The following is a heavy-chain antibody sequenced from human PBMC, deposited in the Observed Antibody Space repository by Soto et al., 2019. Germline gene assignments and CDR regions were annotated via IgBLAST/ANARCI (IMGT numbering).Heavy chain of an antibody. CDR2: IYYSGTT. Sequence: SETLSLTCIVSGGSISSYTSHYWDWLRQPPGRGLEWIGTIYYSGTTFYNPSLKSRVTVFVDTFKNQFSLSLSSVTAADTAVYYCAGQALWFGESPPPYYYYGMDVWGQGTTVTVSS. D-gene: IGHD3-10*01. V-gene: IGHV4-39*01. J-gene: IGHJ6*02. CDR3: AGQALWFGESPPPYYYYGMDV. CDR1: GGSISSYTSHY.